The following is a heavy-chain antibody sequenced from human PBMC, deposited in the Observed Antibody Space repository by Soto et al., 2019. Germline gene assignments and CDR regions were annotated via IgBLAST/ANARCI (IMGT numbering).Heavy chain of an antibody. J-gene: IGHJ4*02. CDR1: GFTFDDYA. V-gene: IGHV3-9*01. Sequence: EVQLVESGGGLVQPGRSLRLSCAASGFTFDDYAMHWVRQAPGQGLEWVSGISWNSGSIGYADSVKGRFTISRDNAKNSLYLQMNSLRAEDTALYYCAKDTYYDFWSGYLDYWGQGTLVTVSS. CDR3: AKDTYYDFWSGYLDY. CDR2: ISWNSGSI. D-gene: IGHD3-3*01.